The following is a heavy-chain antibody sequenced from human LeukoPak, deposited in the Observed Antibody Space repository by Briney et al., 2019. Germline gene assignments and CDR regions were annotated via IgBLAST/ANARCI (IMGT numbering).Heavy chain of an antibody. CDR1: GGSISSYY. CDR2: IYYSGST. V-gene: IGHV4-59*08. CDR3: ATGDSSGYYFAEYFQH. Sequence: PSETLSLTCTVSGGSISSYYWSWIRQPPGKGLAWIGYIYYSGSTNYNASLKSRVTISVDTSKNQSSLKLSSVTAADTAVYYCATGDSSGYYFAEYFQHWGQGTLVTVSS. D-gene: IGHD3-22*01. J-gene: IGHJ1*01.